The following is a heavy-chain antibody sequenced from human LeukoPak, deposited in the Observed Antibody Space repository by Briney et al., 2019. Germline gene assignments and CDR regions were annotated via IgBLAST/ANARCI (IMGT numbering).Heavy chain of an antibody. Sequence: GGSLRLSCAASGSTFSSYSMNWVRQAPGKGLEWVSSISSSSSYIYYADSVKGRFTISRDNAKNSLYLQMNSLRAEDTAVYYCARGLIAARGWFDPWGQGTLVTVSS. CDR1: GSTFSSYS. J-gene: IGHJ5*02. V-gene: IGHV3-21*01. CDR2: ISSSSSYI. D-gene: IGHD6-13*01. CDR3: ARGLIAARGWFDP.